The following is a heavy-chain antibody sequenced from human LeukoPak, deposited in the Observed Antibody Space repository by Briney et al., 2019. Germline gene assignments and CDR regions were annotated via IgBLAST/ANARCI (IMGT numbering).Heavy chain of an antibody. D-gene: IGHD1-1*01. CDR3: ARALDTTVLLGAY. CDR2: MSPYSGTT. Sequence: ASVKVSCTASGYTFTNYDINWVRQASGQGLEWMGWMSPYSGTTGPAQKFQGRVTMTRNTSISTAYLEMSSLTSEDTAVYYCARALDTTVLLGAYWGQGTLVTVSS. J-gene: IGHJ4*02. V-gene: IGHV1-8*01. CDR1: GYTFTNYD.